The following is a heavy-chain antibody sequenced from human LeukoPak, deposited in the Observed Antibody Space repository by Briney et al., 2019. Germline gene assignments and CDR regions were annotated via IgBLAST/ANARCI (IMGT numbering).Heavy chain of an antibody. Sequence: GGSLRLSCAASGFTFSSYSMNWVRQAPGKGLEWVSSISSSSSYIYYADSVKGRFTISRDNAKNSLYLQMNSLRAEDTAVYYCARDPTLPLSGQWRHDKYYYYYYYMDVWGKGTTVTVSS. V-gene: IGHV3-21*01. CDR2: ISSSSSYI. CDR1: GFTFSSYS. J-gene: IGHJ6*03. CDR3: ARDPTLPLSGQWRHDKYYYYYYYMDV. D-gene: IGHD2-15*01.